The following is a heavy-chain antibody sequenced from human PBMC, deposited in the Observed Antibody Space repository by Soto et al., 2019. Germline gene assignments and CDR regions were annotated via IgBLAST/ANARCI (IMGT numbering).Heavy chain of an antibody. V-gene: IGHV1-69*04. CDR2: IIPILGIA. Sequence: GASVKVSCKASGGTFSSYTISWLRQAPGQGLEWMGRIIPILGIANYAQKFQGRVTITADKSTSTAYMELSSLRSEDTAVYYCAREVSDYYYYYYYLDVWGKGTTVTVSS. J-gene: IGHJ6*03. CDR3: AREVSDYYYYYYYLDV. CDR1: GGTFSSYT. D-gene: IGHD3-10*01.